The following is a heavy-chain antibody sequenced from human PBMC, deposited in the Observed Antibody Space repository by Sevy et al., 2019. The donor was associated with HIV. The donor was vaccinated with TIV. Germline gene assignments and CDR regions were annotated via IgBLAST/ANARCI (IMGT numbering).Heavy chain of an antibody. D-gene: IGHD2-8*01. Sequence: RGSLRLSCAASGFTFSKYSMRWVRQPPGKGLEWVSTLSFGCGEINYADSVKGRFTISRDNSKSSVYLQMNNLRPEDTAVYYCAREGCTKPQDYWGQGTLVTVSS. CDR1: GFTFSKYS. J-gene: IGHJ4*02. CDR3: AREGCTKPQDY. CDR2: LSFGCGEI. V-gene: IGHV3-23*01.